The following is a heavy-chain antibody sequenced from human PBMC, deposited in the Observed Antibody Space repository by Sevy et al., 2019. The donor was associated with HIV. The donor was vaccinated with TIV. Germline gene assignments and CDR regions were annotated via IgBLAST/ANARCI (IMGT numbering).Heavy chain of an antibody. J-gene: IGHJ4*02. Sequence: GGSLRLSCAASGFAFSSYWMTWVRQAPGKRLEWVANIKQDGSETYYVDSVKGRFTISRDNAKTSLYLQMNSLRAEDTAVYYCARDPQRYFDYWGQGTLVTVSS. CDR3: ARDPQRYFDY. V-gene: IGHV3-7*01. CDR1: GFAFSSYW. CDR2: IKQDGSET.